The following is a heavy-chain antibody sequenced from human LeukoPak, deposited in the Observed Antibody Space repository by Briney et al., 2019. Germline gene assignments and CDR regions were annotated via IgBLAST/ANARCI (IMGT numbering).Heavy chain of an antibody. D-gene: IGHD6-6*01. CDR3: ARESTGGSIAATSWFDP. CDR1: GYSISSGYY. Sequence: SETLSLTCAVSGYSISSGYYWGWIRQPPGKGLEWIGSIYHSGSTYYNPSLKSRVTISVDTSKNQFSLKLSSVTAADTAVYYCARESTGGSIAATSWFDPWGQGTLVTVSS. V-gene: IGHV4-38-2*02. CDR2: IYHSGST. J-gene: IGHJ5*02.